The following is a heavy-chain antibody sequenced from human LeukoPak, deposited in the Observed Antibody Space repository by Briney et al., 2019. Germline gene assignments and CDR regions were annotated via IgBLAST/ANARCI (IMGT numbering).Heavy chain of an antibody. CDR1: GFTFDDYA. D-gene: IGHD6-13*01. J-gene: IGHJ4*02. CDR3: AKDRSQGSGTRTAFDY. Sequence: PGGSLRLSCAASGFTFDDYAMHWVRQAPGKGLEWVSGISWNSGSIGYADSVKGRFTISRDNAKNSLYLQMNSLRAEDTALYYCAKDRSQGSGTRTAFDYWGQGTLVTVSS. V-gene: IGHV3-9*01. CDR2: ISWNSGSI.